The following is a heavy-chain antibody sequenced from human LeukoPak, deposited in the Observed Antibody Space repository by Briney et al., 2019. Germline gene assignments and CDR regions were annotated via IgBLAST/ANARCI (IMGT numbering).Heavy chain of an antibody. D-gene: IGHD3-3*01. CDR3: ARVDLGVVITYYYGMDV. J-gene: IGHJ6*02. CDR2: IIPIFGTA. Sequence: SVKVSCKASGGTFSSYAISWVRQAPGQGLEWMGGIIPIFGTANYAQKFQGRVTITADESTSTAYMGLSSLRSEDTAVYYCARVDLGVVITYYYGMDVWGQGTTVTVSS. CDR1: GGTFSSYA. V-gene: IGHV1-69*01.